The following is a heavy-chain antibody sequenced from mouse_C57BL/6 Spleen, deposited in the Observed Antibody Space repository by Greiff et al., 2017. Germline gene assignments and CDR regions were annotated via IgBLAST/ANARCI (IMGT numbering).Heavy chain of an antibody. CDR3: ASYGSSDYFDY. D-gene: IGHD1-1*01. V-gene: IGHV1-66*01. Sequence: QVQLQQSGPELVKPGASVKISCKASGYSFTSYYIHWVKQRPGQGLEWIGWIYPGSGNTKYNEKFKGKATLPAATSSSTAYMQLRSLTSEDSAVCYCASYGSSDYFDYWGQGTTLTVSS. CDR2: IYPGSGNT. CDR1: GYSFTSYY. J-gene: IGHJ2*01.